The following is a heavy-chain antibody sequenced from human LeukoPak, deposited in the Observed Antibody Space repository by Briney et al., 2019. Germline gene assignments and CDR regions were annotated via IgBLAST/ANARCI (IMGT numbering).Heavy chain of an antibody. J-gene: IGHJ4*02. CDR3: ARVYLWQQLARYYFDY. V-gene: IGHV1-18*01. CDR1: GYTFTGKF. D-gene: IGHD6-13*01. Sequence: ASVKVSCKASGYTFTGKFIHWVRQAPGQGLEWMGWISAYNGNTNYAQKLQGRVTMTTDTSTSTAYMELRSLRSDDTAVYYCARVYLWQQLARYYFDYWGQGTLVTVSS. CDR2: ISAYNGNT.